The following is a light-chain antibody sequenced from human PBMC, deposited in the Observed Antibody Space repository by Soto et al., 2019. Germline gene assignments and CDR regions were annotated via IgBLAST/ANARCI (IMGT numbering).Light chain of an antibody. CDR3: QQYGNSPQT. CDR2: RAS. Sequence: EVVLTQSPGTLSLSPGERVTLSCRASQTVRGDSLAWYQQKPGQAPRLLISRASDRAAGIPGRFTGSGSGADFTLTISRLEPEDFAVYFCQQYGNSPQTFGQGTKVEIK. V-gene: IGKV3-20*01. J-gene: IGKJ1*01. CDR1: QTVRGDS.